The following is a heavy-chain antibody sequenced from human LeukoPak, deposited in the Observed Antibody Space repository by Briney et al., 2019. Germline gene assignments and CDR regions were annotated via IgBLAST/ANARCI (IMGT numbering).Heavy chain of an antibody. CDR1: GGSISSYY. J-gene: IGHJ4*02. D-gene: IGHD3-10*01. CDR2: IYYSGST. V-gene: IGHV4-59*01. CDR3: ARDSLWGVLDY. Sequence: SETLSPTCTVSGGSISSYYWSWIRQPPGKGLEWIGYIYYSGSTNYNPSLKSRVTISVDTSKNQFSLKLSSVTAADTAVYYCARDSLWGVLDYWGQGTLVTVSS.